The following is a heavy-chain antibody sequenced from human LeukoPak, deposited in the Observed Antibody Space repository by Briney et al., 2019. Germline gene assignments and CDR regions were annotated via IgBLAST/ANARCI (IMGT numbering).Heavy chain of an antibody. Sequence: GGSLRLSCAASGFTFDDYGMSWVRQAPGKGLEWVSGINWNGGSTGYADSVKGRFTISRDNAKNSLYLQMNSLRAEDTALYYCARALPYYGSGSYRSIYFDYWRQGTLVTVSS. CDR2: INWNGGST. D-gene: IGHD3-10*01. V-gene: IGHV3-20*04. J-gene: IGHJ4*02. CDR3: ARALPYYGSGSYRSIYFDY. CDR1: GFTFDDYG.